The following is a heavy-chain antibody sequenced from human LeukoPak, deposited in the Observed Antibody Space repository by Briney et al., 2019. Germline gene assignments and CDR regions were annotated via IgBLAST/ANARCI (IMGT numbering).Heavy chain of an antibody. CDR2: IIPIFGTA. V-gene: IGHV1-69*01. CDR3: ARVSIAARLNYYYGMDV. J-gene: IGHJ6*02. D-gene: IGHD6-6*01. CDR1: GGTFSSYA. Sequence: ASVKVSCKASGGTFSSYAISWVRQAPGQGLEWMGGIIPIFGTANYAQKFQGRVTITADESTSTAYMELSSLRSEDTAVYFCARVSIAARLNYYYGMDVWGQGTTVTVSS.